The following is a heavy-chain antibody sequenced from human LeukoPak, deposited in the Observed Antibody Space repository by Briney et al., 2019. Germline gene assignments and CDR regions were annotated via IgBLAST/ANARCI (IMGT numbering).Heavy chain of an antibody. D-gene: IGHD6-13*01. CDR3: ARGSTAAAGPLTA. V-gene: IGHV3-64*01. CDR1: GFTFSSYA. CDR2: ISSNGGST. Sequence: GGSLRLSCAASGFTFSSYAMHWVRQAPGKGLEYVSAISSNGGSTYYANSVKGRFAISRDNSKNTLYLQMGSLRAEDMAVYYCARGSTAAAGPLTAWGQGTLVTVSS. J-gene: IGHJ4*02.